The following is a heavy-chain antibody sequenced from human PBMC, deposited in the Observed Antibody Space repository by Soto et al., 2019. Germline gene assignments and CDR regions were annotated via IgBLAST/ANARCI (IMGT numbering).Heavy chain of an antibody. CDR1: GGSLNGYF. J-gene: IGHJ6*03. Sequence: QVHLERWGGVLLNPSETLSLTCAVYGGSLNGYFWSWVRQSPGKGLEWIGEINHSGTANYNPSLKTRVTISADTSKHQFSLRLSSVTAADSAVYYCASYHFLHLWSGSRHYMDVWGRGTPVTVSS. D-gene: IGHD3-3*01. V-gene: IGHV4-34*01. CDR2: INHSGTA. CDR3: ASYHFLHLWSGSRHYMDV.